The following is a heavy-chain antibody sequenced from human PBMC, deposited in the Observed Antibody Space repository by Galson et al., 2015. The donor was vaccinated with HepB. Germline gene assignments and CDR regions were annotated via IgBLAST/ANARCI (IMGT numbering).Heavy chain of an antibody. Sequence: SLRLSCAASGFSFSNYGTHWVRQPPGKGLEWLAVIWYDGSKTYYVDSVKGRFSISRDKSRNTVSLQMNSLRVDDTAIYYCACVDHGNYNNVFDVWGQGTMVTVSS. D-gene: IGHD3-22*01. CDR1: GFSFSNYG. CDR3: ACVDHGNYNNVFDV. CDR2: IWYDGSKT. V-gene: IGHV3-33*01. J-gene: IGHJ3*01.